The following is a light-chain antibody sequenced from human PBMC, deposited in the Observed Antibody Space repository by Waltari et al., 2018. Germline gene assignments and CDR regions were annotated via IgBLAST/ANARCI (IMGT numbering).Light chain of an antibody. V-gene: IGKV1D-16*01. CDR2: RAS. J-gene: IGKJ1*01. CDR3: QQHDKSPPWT. Sequence: DIQMTQSPSSLSASVGERVTITCRASQGIKTWLAWYQQKPGKAPKLLIYRASTLETGVPSRFSGSGSRTSFTLTINSLQPEDFATYYCQQHDKSPPWTFGQGTKVEL. CDR1: QGIKTW.